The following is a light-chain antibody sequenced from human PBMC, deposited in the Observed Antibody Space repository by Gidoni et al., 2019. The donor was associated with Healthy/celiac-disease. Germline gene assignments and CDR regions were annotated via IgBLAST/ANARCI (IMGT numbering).Light chain of an antibody. CDR3: QQRSNWPPWT. CDR1: QSVSSY. V-gene: IGKV3-11*01. J-gene: IGKJ1*01. Sequence: EIVLTQSPATLSLSPGERATLSCRASQSVSSYLAWYQQKPGQAPRLLIYYASNMATGIPARFRGSGSGTDFTLTISSLEPEDFAVYYCQQRSNWPPWTFGQGTKVEIK. CDR2: YAS.